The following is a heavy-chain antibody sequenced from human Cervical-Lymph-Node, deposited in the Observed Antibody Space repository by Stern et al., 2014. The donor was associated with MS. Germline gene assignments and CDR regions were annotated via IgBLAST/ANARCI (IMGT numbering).Heavy chain of an antibody. Sequence: QMQLVQSGAEVKKPGSSVKVSCKASGGTFSTYPIIWVRQAPGQGLEWMGGIIPVFGTANYATKFQGRVQITAADSSSKAYMELSSLRSEDTAVYYCASPVTLTVGAMDVWGQGTTITVSS. V-gene: IGHV1-69*01. J-gene: IGHJ6*02. CDR1: GGTFSTYP. D-gene: IGHD4-17*01. CDR2: IIPVFGTA. CDR3: ASPVTLTVGAMDV.